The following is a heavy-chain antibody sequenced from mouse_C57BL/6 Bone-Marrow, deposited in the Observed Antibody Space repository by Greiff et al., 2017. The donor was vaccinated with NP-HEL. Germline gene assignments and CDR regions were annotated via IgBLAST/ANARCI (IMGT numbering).Heavy chain of an antibody. CDR2: INPNNGGT. Sequence: EVQLQQSGPELVKPGASVKISCKASGYTFTDYYMNWVKQSHGKSLEWIGDINPNNGGTSYNQKFKGKATLTVDKSSSTAYMELRSLTSEDSAVYYCAREKAYSNYIYAVDYWGQGTSVTVSS. CDR3: AREKAYSNYIYAVDY. J-gene: IGHJ4*01. V-gene: IGHV1-26*01. D-gene: IGHD2-5*01. CDR1: GYTFTDYY.